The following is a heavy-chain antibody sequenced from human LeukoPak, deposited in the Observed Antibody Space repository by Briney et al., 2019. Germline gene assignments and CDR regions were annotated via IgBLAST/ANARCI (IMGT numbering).Heavy chain of an antibody. CDR1: GGTFSSYA. CDR2: IIPIFGTA. D-gene: IGHD3-22*01. J-gene: IGHJ4*02. CDR3: ARGGYDSSGYYYEGYPFDY. Sequence: AASVKVSCKASGGTFSSYAISWVRQAPGQGLEWMGGIIPIFGTANYAQKFQGRVTITADESTSTAYMELSSLRSEDTAVYYCARGGYDSSGYYYEGYPFDYWGQGTLVTVSS. V-gene: IGHV1-69*13.